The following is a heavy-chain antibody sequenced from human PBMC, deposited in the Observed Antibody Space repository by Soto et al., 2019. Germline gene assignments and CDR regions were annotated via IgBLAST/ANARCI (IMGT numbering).Heavy chain of an antibody. Sequence: SETLSLTCAVYGGSFSGYYWSWIRQPPGKGLEWIGEINHSGSTNYNPSLKSRVTISVDTSENQFSLKLSSVTAADTAVYYCARKTTFWGQGTLVTVSS. D-gene: IGHD3-16*01. V-gene: IGHV4-34*01. J-gene: IGHJ4*02. CDR2: INHSGST. CDR3: ARKTTF. CDR1: GGSFSGYY.